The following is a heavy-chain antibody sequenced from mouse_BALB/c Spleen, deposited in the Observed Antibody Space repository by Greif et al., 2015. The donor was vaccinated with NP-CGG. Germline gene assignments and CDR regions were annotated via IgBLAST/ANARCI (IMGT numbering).Heavy chain of an antibody. D-gene: IGHD3-3*01. Sequence: EVMLVESGGGLVQPGGSLKLSCAASGFTFSSYGMSWVRQTPDKRLELVATINSNGGSTYYPDSVKGRFTISRDNAKNTLYLQMSSLKSEDTAMYYCARDGLGAYWGQGTTLTVSS. CDR1: GFTFSSYG. CDR3: ARDGLGAY. V-gene: IGHV5-6-3*01. CDR2: INSNGGST. J-gene: IGHJ2*01.